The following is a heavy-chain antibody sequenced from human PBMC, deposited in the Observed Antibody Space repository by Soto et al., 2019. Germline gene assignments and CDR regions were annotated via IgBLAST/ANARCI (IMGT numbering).Heavy chain of an antibody. CDR3: AKVEYYYDSSGFGY. D-gene: IGHD3-22*01. J-gene: IGHJ4*02. CDR2: ISGSGGST. Sequence: RLSCAASGFTFSSYAMSWVRQAPGKGLAWVSAISGSGGSTYYADSVKCRFTSSRDNSKNTLYLQMNSLRAEDTAVYYCAKVEYYYDSSGFGYWGQGTLVTVSS. CDR1: GFTFSSYA. V-gene: IGHV3-23*01.